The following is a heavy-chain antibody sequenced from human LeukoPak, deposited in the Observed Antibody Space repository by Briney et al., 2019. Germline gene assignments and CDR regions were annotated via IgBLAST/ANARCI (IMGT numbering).Heavy chain of an antibody. CDR1: GYTFTSYA. Sequence: ASVKVSCKASGYTFTSYAMNWGRQAPGQGLEWMGWINTNTGNPTYAQGFTGRFVFSFDTSVSTAYLQISSLKAEDTAVYYCARDTAGWPSLGWFDPWGQGTLVTVSS. CDR3: ARDTAGWPSLGWFDP. CDR2: INTNTGNP. D-gene: IGHD6-19*01. V-gene: IGHV7-4-1*02. J-gene: IGHJ5*02.